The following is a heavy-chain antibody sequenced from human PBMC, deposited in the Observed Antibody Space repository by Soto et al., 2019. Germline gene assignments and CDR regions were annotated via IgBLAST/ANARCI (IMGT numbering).Heavy chain of an antibody. CDR1: GYTFTTYS. CDR3: ARARRDGLGNHYYFDY. J-gene: IGHJ4*02. Sequence: QVHLEQSGAEVKKPGASVKVSCKASGYTFTTYSITWVRQAPGQGLEWMGWISTDNGYTNYAQSLQRRVTMTTDTSTNTAYMELRSLRPDDTAAYYCARARRDGLGNHYYFDYGGQGTLVTVSS. V-gene: IGHV1-18*01. CDR2: ISTDNGYT. D-gene: IGHD3-10*01.